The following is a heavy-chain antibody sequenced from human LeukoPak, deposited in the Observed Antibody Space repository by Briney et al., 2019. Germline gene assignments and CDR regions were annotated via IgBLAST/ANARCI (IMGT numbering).Heavy chain of an antibody. J-gene: IGHJ4*02. CDR2: IIGGGGST. CDR1: GFPFSSHG. D-gene: IGHD2-2*01. Sequence: PGGSLRLSCAASGFPFSSHGMSWVRQAPGKRLEWVSGIIGGGGSTYYADSVKGRFTISGDNSRNTLFLQMNSLRAEDTAVYYCAHGAVYQLDYWGQGTLVTVSS. CDR3: AHGAVYQLDY. V-gene: IGHV3-23*01.